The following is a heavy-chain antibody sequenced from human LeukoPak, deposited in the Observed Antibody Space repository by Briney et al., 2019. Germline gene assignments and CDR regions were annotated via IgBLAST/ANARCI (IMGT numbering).Heavy chain of an antibody. J-gene: IGHJ6*03. CDR3: ARLVTIFGVVPHYYYMDV. CDR1: GFTFSSYS. CDR2: ISSSSSYI. V-gene: IGHV3-21*01. Sequence: PGGSLRLSCAASGFTFSSYSMNWVRQAPGKGLEWVSSISSSSSYIYYADSVKGRFTISRDNAKNSLYLQMNSLRAEDTAVYYCARLVTIFGVVPHYYYMDVWGKGTTVTVSS. D-gene: IGHD3-3*01.